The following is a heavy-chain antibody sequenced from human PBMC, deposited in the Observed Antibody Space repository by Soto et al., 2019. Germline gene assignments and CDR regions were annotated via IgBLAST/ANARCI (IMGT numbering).Heavy chain of an antibody. CDR1: GGSVNSDNYY. D-gene: IGHD3-3*02. CDR3: AREFSNTPEAFDS. CDR2: IYHTGRT. Sequence: PSETLSLTCTVSGGSVNSDNYYWSWILQPPGKGLEWIGYIYHTGRTNYNPSLESRITISLDTSKDQFSLTLSSVTAADTALFYCAREFSNTPEAFDSWGQGALVTVSS. V-gene: IGHV4-61*01. J-gene: IGHJ4*02.